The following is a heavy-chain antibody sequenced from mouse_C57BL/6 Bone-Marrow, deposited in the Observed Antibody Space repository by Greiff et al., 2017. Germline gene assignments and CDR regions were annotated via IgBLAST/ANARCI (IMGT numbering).Heavy chain of an antibody. D-gene: IGHD1-1*01. V-gene: IGHV1-82*01. CDR2: IYPGDGDT. J-gene: IGHJ3*01. CDR3: ARQGYYYGSSYVLFAY. CDR1: GYAFSSSW. Sequence: QVQLKQSGPELVKPGASVKISCKASGYAFSSSWMNWVKQRPGKGLEWIGRIYPGDGDTNYNGKFKGKATLTADKSSSTADMQLSSLTSEDSAVYFCARQGYYYGSSYVLFAYWGQGTLVTVSA.